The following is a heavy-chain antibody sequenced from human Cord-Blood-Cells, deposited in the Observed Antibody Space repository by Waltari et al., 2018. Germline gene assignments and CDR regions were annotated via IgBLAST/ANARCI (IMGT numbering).Heavy chain of an antibody. CDR2: IVVGSGNT. Sequence: HIQPVQPRPAVKKPATSVKVSCKASGFTFTSCAVQWVRQARGQRLEWIGWIVVGSGNTNYAQKFQERVTITRDMSTSTAYMELSSLRSEDTAVYYCAAVQYCSGGSCYDYWGQGTLVTVSS. J-gene: IGHJ4*02. CDR1: GFTFTSCA. CDR3: AAVQYCSGGSCYDY. V-gene: IGHV1-58*01. D-gene: IGHD2-15*01.